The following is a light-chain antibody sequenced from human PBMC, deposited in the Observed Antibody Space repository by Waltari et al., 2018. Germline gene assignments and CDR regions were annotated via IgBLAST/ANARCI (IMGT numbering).Light chain of an antibody. J-gene: IGKJ1*01. V-gene: IGKV4-1*01. CDR2: WAS. Sequence: DIVMIQSPDSLAVSLGERATFNCKSSQSVLYSSNNKNYLAWHQQKPGQPPKLLIYWASTRESGVPDRFSGSGSGTNFSLTISSLQAEDVAVYYCQQYYTIPWTFGQGTKVEIK. CDR3: QQYYTIPWT. CDR1: QSVLYSSNNKNY.